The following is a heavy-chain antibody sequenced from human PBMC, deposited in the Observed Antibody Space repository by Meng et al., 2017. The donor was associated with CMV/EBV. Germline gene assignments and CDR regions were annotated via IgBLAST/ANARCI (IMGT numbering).Heavy chain of an antibody. V-gene: IGHV3-7*01. D-gene: IGHD6-19*01. Sequence: GESLKISCAASGFTFSSYWMSWVRQAPGKGLEWVANIKQDGSEKYYVDSVKGRFTISRDNAKNSLYLQMNSLRAEDTAVYYCARDGAVAGTLGYYYYYGMDVWGQGTTVTVSS. CDR2: IKQDGSEK. CDR1: GFTFSSYW. CDR3: ARDGAVAGTLGYYYYYGMDV. J-gene: IGHJ6*02.